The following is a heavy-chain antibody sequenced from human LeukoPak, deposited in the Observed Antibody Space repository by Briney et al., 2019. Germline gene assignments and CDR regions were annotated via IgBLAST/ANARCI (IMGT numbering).Heavy chain of an antibody. CDR2: IRNDGGSP. D-gene: IGHD4-23*01. Sequence: GGSLRLSCSASGFTFSHYAMHWVRQAPGKGLEYVSDIRNDGGSPYYTDSVKGRFAISRDNSKSTLYLQMSNLRSEDTAVYFCVKDRGGISRDFDYWGQGTLVIVSS. V-gene: IGHV3-64D*06. J-gene: IGHJ4*02. CDR1: GFTFSHYA. CDR3: VKDRGGISRDFDY.